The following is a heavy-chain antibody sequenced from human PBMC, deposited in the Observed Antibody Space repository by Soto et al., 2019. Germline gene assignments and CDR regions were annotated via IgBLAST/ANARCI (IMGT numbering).Heavy chain of an antibody. Sequence: GGSLRLSCAASGFTFSSYGMHWVRQAPGKGLEWVAVISYDGSNKYYADSAKGRFTISRDNSKNTLYLQMNSLRAEDTAVYYCANALVAATLSPRYYYYGMDVWGQGTTVTVSS. CDR2: ISYDGSNK. CDR1: GFTFSSYG. D-gene: IGHD2-15*01. J-gene: IGHJ6*02. V-gene: IGHV3-30*18. CDR3: ANALVAATLSPRYYYYGMDV.